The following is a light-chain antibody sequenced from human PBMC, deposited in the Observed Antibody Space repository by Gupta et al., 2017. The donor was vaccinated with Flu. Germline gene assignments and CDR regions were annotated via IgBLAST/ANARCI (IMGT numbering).Light chain of an antibody. Sequence: TSSDVGSYNLVSWYQQHPGKAPKLMIYEGSKRPSGVSDRFSGSKSGNTASLTISGLQAEDEADYYCCSYAGSSTVIFGGGTKLTVL. CDR3: CSYAGSSTVI. CDR2: EGS. J-gene: IGLJ2*01. CDR1: SSDVGSYNL. V-gene: IGLV2-23*01.